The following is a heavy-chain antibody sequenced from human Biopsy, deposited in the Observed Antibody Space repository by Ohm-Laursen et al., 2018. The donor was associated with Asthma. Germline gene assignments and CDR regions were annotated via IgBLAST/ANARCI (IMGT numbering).Heavy chain of an antibody. V-gene: IGHV3-23*01. CDR3: AKITTDRQKANNWFDP. Sequence: GQTLSLTCAASGFAFNNSSMTWVRQAPGKGLEWVSSISASGVRTFYADSVKGRFTVSRDSSRNTLYLQLSTLRVEDTAVYFCAKITTDRQKANNWFDPWGQGTLVTVSS. CDR1: GFAFNNSS. CDR2: ISASGVRT. D-gene: IGHD3-22*01. J-gene: IGHJ5*02.